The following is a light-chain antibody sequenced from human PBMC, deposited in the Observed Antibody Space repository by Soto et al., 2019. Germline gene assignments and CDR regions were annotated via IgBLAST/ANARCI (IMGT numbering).Light chain of an antibody. V-gene: IGLV2-11*01. CDR2: DVS. CDR3: CSYAGSYTVV. Sequence: QSVLTQPRSVSGSPGQSVTISCTGTSSDVGGYNYVSWYQQHPGNAPKLMIYDVSKRPSGVPDRFAGSKSGNTASLTISGLQAEDEADYYCCSYAGSYTVVFGGGTKLTVL. CDR1: SSDVGGYNY. J-gene: IGLJ2*01.